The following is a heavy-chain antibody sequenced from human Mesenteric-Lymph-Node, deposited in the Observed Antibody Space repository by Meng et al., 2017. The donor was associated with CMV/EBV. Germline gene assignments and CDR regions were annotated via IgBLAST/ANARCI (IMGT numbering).Heavy chain of an antibody. CDR2: ISYSSTTT. CDR3: AKRLGDKTPPGTFFDF. D-gene: IGHD6-13*01. CDR1: GFTFSNYA. J-gene: IGHJ4*02. Sequence: GESLKISCAASGFTFSNYAMSWVRQAPGKGLEWVSTISYSSTTTYYADSVKGRFTMPRDNSKNTVYLQMNSLRAEDTAVYYCAKRLGDKTPPGTFFDFWGQGALVTVSS. V-gene: IGHV3-23*01.